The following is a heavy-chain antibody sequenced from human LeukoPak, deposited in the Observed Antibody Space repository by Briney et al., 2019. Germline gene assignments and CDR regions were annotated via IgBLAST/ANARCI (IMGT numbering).Heavy chain of an antibody. D-gene: IGHD3-22*01. V-gene: IGHV1-69*05. CDR2: IIPIFGTA. J-gene: IGHJ6*03. CDR3: AREYGSSGYYFRMDV. CDR1: GGTLSSYA. Sequence: ASVKVSCKAPGGTLSSYAISWVRQAPGQGLEWMGGIIPIFGTANYAQKFQGRVTITTDESTSTAYMELSSLRSEDTAVYYCAREYGSSGYYFRMDVWGKGTTVTVSS.